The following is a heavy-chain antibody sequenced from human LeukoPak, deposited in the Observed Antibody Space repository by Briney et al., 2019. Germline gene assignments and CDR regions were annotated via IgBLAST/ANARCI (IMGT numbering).Heavy chain of an antibody. V-gene: IGHV3-30-3*01. D-gene: IGHD3-10*01. CDR3: ARDGLLWFGQRLYGMDV. Sequence: GGSLRLSCAASGFTFSSYAMHWVRQAPGKGLKWVAVILYDGSNKYYADSVKGRFTISRDNSKNTLYLQMNSLRAEDTAVYYCARDGLLWFGQRLYGMDVWGQGTTITVSS. CDR1: GFTFSSYA. CDR2: ILYDGSNK. J-gene: IGHJ6*02.